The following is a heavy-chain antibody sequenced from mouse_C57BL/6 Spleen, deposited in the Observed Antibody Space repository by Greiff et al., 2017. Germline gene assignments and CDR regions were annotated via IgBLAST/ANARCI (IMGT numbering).Heavy chain of an antibody. CDR1: GFTFSSYA. CDR3: ARDSITAVVAPFDY. D-gene: IGHD1-1*01. Sequence: EVQGVESGGGLVKPGGSLKLSCAASGFTFSSYALSWVRQTPEKRLEWVATISDGGSYTYYPDNVKGRFTISRNNAKNNLYLQMSHLKSEDTAMYYCARDSITAVVAPFDYWGQGTTLTVSS. J-gene: IGHJ2*01. V-gene: IGHV5-4*01. CDR2: ISDGGSYT.